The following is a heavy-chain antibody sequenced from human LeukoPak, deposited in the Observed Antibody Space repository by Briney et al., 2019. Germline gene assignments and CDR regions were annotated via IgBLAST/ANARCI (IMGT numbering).Heavy chain of an antibody. CDR3: ARVGYSGYSYGYDFDY. D-gene: IGHD5-18*01. J-gene: IGHJ4*02. CDR2: ISSSSSTI. Sequence: PGGSLRLSCAASGFTFSSYSMNWVRQAPGKGLEWVSYISSSSSTIYYADSVKGRFTISRDNAKNSLYLQMNSLRAEDTAVYYCARVGYSGYSYGYDFDYWGQGTLVTVSS. CDR1: GFTFSSYS. V-gene: IGHV3-48*01.